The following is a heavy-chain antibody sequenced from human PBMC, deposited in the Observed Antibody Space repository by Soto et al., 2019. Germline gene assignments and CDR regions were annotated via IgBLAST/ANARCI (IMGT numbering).Heavy chain of an antibody. CDR2: VYYGGRT. Sequence: QVQLQESGPGLVKSSETLSLTCTVSGDSIRSYYWTWIRQPPGRGLEWIGHVYYGGRTNYNPSLKSRVTISLDTSKNQFSLRLTSMTAADTAVYYCAGEGALATFGVVWGQGTRVTVSS. J-gene: IGHJ4*02. V-gene: IGHV4-59*01. CDR1: GDSIRSYY. CDR3: AGEGALATFGVV. D-gene: IGHD3-3*01.